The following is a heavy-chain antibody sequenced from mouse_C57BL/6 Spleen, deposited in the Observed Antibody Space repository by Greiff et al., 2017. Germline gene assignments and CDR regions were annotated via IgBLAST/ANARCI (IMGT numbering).Heavy chain of an antibody. Sequence: EVQLVESGPELVKPGASVKISCKASGYSFTGYYMNWVKQSPEKSLEWIGEINPSTGGTTYNQKFKAKATLTVDKSSSTAYMQLKSLTSEDSAVYYCARNPFYDGYYLYAMDYWGQGTSVTVSS. J-gene: IGHJ4*01. CDR1: GYSFTGYY. CDR2: INPSTGGT. V-gene: IGHV1-42*01. D-gene: IGHD2-3*01. CDR3: ARNPFYDGYYLYAMDY.